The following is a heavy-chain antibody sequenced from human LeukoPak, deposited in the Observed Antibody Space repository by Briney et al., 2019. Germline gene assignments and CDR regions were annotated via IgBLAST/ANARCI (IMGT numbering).Heavy chain of an antibody. J-gene: IGHJ6*04. CDR3: AKDPSRSRVYLMDV. CDR1: GFTFSSYG. Sequence: QAGGSLRLSCAASGFTFSSYGMSWVRQAPGKGLEWVSAISATGGTTYYADSVEGRFTISRDNSKNTLYLQMNSLRTEDTALYYCAKDPSRSRVYLMDVWGKGTTVTVSS. CDR2: ISATGGTT. D-gene: IGHD6-6*01. V-gene: IGHV3-23*01.